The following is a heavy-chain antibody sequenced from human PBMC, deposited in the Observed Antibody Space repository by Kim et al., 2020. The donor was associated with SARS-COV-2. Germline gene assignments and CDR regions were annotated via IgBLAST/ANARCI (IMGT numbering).Heavy chain of an antibody. D-gene: IGHD3-10*01. CDR3: ARQRGSGSYPYYYYGMDV. CDR1: GGTFSSYA. Sequence: SVKVSCKASGGTFSSYAISWVRQAPGQGLEWMGGIIPIFDTANYAQKFQGRVTITADESTSTAYMELSSLRSEDTAVYYCARQRGSGSYPYYYYGMDVWGQGTTVTVSS. CDR2: IIPIFDTA. J-gene: IGHJ6*02. V-gene: IGHV1-69*13.